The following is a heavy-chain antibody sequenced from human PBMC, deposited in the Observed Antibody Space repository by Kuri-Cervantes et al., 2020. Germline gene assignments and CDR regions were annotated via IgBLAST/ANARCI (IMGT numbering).Heavy chain of an antibody. J-gene: IGHJ4*02. CDR1: GDSISNGYY. V-gene: IGHV4-38-2*02. Sequence: SETLSLTCGVSGDSISNGYYWGWIRQSPGKGLEWFAIIDRSGDTNYTQSLKSRVTISVDKSKSPFSLKLRFVTAADTAVYYCARELGVSGDYELDSWGQGTLVTVSS. CDR3: ARELGVSGDYELDS. D-gene: IGHD2-21*02. CDR2: IDRSGDT.